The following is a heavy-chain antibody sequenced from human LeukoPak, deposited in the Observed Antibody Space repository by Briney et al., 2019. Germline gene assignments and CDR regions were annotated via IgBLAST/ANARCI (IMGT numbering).Heavy chain of an antibody. CDR2: IKSDSSFI. CDR3: ARARPQGYNWISFCLDY. CDR1: GFTFSSYT. D-gene: IGHD1-20*01. V-gene: IGHV3-21*01. J-gene: IGHJ4*02. Sequence: GGSLRLSCAASGFTFSSYTLNWVRQAPGKGLEWVASIKSDSSFIPYADSLKGRFTISRDNARNSLYLQMNSLRAEDTAVYYCARARPQGYNWISFCLDYWGQGTLVTVSS.